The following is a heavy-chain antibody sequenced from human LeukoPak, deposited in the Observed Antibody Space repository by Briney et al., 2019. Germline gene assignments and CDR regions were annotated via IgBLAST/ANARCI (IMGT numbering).Heavy chain of an antibody. CDR2: IHYSGST. Sequence: SETLSLTCTVSGGSISSGGYYWSWIRQPPGKGLECIGYIHYSGSTYYNPSLKGRVTISVDTSKNQFSLKLSSVTAADTAVYYCVRGRGTAVTTGNWFDPWGQGALVTVSS. D-gene: IGHD4-17*01. J-gene: IGHJ5*02. CDR1: GGSISSGGYY. V-gene: IGHV4-30-4*08. CDR3: VRGRGTAVTTGNWFDP.